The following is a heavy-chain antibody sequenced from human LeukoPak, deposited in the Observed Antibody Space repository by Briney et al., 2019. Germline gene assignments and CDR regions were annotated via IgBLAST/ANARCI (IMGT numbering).Heavy chain of an antibody. Sequence: SETLSLTCTVSGGSISSYYWSWIGQPPGKGLEWIGYIYYSGSTNYNPSLKSRVTISVDTSKNQFSLKLSSVNAADTAVYYCARSPFRSSWPDAFDIWGQGTMVTVSS. CDR2: IYYSGST. J-gene: IGHJ3*02. CDR3: ARSPFRSSWPDAFDI. CDR1: GGSISSYY. D-gene: IGHD6-13*01. V-gene: IGHV4-59*08.